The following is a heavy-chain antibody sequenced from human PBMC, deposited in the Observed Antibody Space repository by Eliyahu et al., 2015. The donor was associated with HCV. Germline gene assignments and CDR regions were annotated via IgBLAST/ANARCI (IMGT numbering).Heavy chain of an antibody. CDR1: GYIFTNYG. CDR3: AKTEPTYGGKHFDY. Sequence: QVQLVQSGAEVKKPGASVKVSCKASGYIFTNYGITWVRQAPGHGLEWMGWISAYNGNTNYAQKLQGRVTMTTDTSTSTAYMELRSLRSDDTAMYYCAKTEPTYGGKHFDYWGQGTLVTVSS. D-gene: IGHD4-23*01. CDR2: ISAYNGNT. J-gene: IGHJ4*02. V-gene: IGHV1-18*01.